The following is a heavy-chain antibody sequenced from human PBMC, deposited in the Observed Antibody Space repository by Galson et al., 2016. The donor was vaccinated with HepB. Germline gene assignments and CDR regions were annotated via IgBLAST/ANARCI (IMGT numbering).Heavy chain of an antibody. CDR2: IIPIVDMT. J-gene: IGHJ6*03. V-gene: IGHV1-69*02. CDR3: ARGPSCGNDCPYQFYHMDV. D-gene: IGHD2-21*02. Sequence: SVKVSCKASGGTFNSYTISWVRQAPGQGLEWMGRIIPIVDMTNSAQRFQGRVTITTDKSTRTVYMEVSSLTSEDTAVYYCARGPSCGNDCPYQFYHMDVWGAGTMVTVSS. CDR1: GGTFNSYT.